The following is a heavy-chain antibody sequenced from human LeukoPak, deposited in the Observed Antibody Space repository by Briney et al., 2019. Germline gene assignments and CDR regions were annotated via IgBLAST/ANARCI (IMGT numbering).Heavy chain of an antibody. CDR2: IRSKANSYAT. V-gene: IGHV3-73*01. CDR1: GFTFSGSA. Sequence: GGSLRLSCAASGFTFSGSAMHWVRQASGKGLEWVGRIRSKANSYATAYAASVKGRFTISRDDSKNTAYLQMNSLKTEDTAVYYCTTAPNWNYDYWGQGTLVTVSS. J-gene: IGHJ4*02. CDR3: TTAPNWNYDY. D-gene: IGHD1-7*01.